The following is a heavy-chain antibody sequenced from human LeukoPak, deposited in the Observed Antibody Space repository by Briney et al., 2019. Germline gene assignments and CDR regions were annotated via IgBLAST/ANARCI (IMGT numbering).Heavy chain of an antibody. CDR3: ARGLVLTYYYFES. Sequence: GGSLRLSCAASGFTVSSSYMTWARQAAGEGLEWVSVILGGVGTYYADCVKGRFTISSDNSKIPLYLQMNSLRAEDTALYYCARGLVLTYYYFESWGQGTLAAVSS. D-gene: IGHD3-16*01. CDR2: ILGGVGT. V-gene: IGHV3-66*01. CDR1: GFTVSSSY. J-gene: IGHJ4*02.